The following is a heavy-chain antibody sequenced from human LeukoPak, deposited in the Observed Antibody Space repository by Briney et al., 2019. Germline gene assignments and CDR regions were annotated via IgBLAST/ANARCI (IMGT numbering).Heavy chain of an antibody. D-gene: IGHD6-19*01. V-gene: IGHV4-34*01. Sequence: SETLSLTCAVYGGSFSGYYWSWIRQPPGKGLEWIGEINHSGSTNYNPSLKSRVTISVDTSKNQFSLKLSSVTAADTAVYYCARVVAVAGLYYYYMDVWGKGTTVTVSS. CDR1: GGSFSGYY. CDR3: ARVVAVAGLYYYYMDV. J-gene: IGHJ6*03. CDR2: INHSGST.